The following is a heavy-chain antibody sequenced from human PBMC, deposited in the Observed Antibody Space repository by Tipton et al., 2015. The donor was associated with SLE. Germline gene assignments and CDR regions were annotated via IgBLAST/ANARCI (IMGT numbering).Heavy chain of an antibody. Sequence: LRLSCTVSGGSISSHYWSWIRQPPGKGLEWIGYIYYSGSTNYNPSLKSRVTISVDTSKNQFSLKLSSVTAADTAVYYCARDWSLRGWYYVFDIWGQGTMVTVYS. CDR3: ARDWSLRGWYYVFDI. V-gene: IGHV4-59*11. CDR1: GGSISSHY. D-gene: IGHD6-19*01. J-gene: IGHJ3*02. CDR2: IYYSGST.